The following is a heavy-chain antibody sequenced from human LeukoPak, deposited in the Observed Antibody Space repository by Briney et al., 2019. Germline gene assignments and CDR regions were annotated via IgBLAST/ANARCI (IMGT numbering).Heavy chain of an antibody. CDR3: ASDLGPANFDY. CDR2: ISSSGSTI. Sequence: KTGGSLRLSCAASGFTFSDYYMSWIRQAPGKGLEWVSYISSSGSTIYYADSVKGRFTISRDNSKNTLYLQMNSLRAEDTAVYYWASDLGPANFDYWGQGTLVTVSS. D-gene: IGHD7-27*01. J-gene: IGHJ4*02. V-gene: IGHV3-11*01. CDR1: GFTFSDYY.